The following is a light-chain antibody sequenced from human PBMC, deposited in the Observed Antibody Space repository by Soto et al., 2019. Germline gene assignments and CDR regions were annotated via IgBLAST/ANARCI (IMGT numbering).Light chain of an antibody. CDR3: QQHGSSFT. Sequence: DIVMTQSPATLSVFPWEIATLSCRASQSVSTHLAWYQQKPGQAPRLLIYGASSRATGIPDRFSGSGSGTDFTLTISRLEPEDFAVYYCQQHGSSFTFGPGTKVDIK. CDR1: QSVSTH. V-gene: IGKV3-20*01. J-gene: IGKJ3*01. CDR2: GAS.